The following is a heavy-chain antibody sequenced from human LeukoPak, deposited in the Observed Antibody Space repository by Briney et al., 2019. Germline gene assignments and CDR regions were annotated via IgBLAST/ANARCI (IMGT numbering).Heavy chain of an antibody. D-gene: IGHD5-18*01. CDR1: GFTFSSYS. V-gene: IGHV3-48*02. CDR3: ARDRGGYSYGHDAFDI. CDR2: ISSSSSTI. J-gene: IGHJ3*02. Sequence: GGSLRPSRAASGFTFSSYSMTWVRQAPGKGLEWVSYISSSSSTIYYADSVKGRFTISRDNAKNSLYLQMNSLRDEDTAVYYCARDRGGYSYGHDAFDIWGQGTMVTVSS.